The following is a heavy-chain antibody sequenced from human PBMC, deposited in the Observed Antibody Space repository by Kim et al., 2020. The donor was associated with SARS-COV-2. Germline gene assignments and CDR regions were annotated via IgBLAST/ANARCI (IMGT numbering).Heavy chain of an antibody. D-gene: IGHD3-10*01. Sequence: GGSLRLSCAASGFIFSDYYMSWIRQAPGKGLEWFSYISFSGSTIYYAESVRGRFTISRDNTKGSLYLQMNSLRDDDTAVYYCARDLPVMVRGAIGNWGQGTLVSVSP. J-gene: IGHJ4*02. V-gene: IGHV3-11*01. CDR2: ISFSGSTI. CDR3: ARDLPVMVRGAIGN. CDR1: GFIFSDYY.